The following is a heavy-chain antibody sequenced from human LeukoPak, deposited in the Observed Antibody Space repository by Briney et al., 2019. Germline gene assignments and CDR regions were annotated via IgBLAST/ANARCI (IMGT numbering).Heavy chain of an antibody. CDR1: GFTVSSNY. V-gene: IGHV3-53*01. J-gene: IGHJ4*02. CDR2: IYSGGST. CDR3: ARGLRSRYSSSLDSN. Sequence: GGSLRLSCAASGFTVSSNYMSWVRQAPGKGLEWVSVIYSGGSTYYADSVKGRFTISRDNSKNTLYLQMNSLRAEDTAVYYCARGLRSRYSSSLDSNWGRGTLVTVSS. D-gene: IGHD6-13*01.